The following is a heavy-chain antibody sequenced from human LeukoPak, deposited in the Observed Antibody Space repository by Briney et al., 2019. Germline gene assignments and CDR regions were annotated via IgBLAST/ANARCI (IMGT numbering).Heavy chain of an antibody. D-gene: IGHD6-19*01. CDR1: GFTFSSYG. V-gene: IGHV3-33*01. Sequence: GGSLRLSCAASGFTFSSYGMHWVRQAPGKGLEWVAVIWYDGSNKYYADSVKGRFTISRDNSKNTLYLQMNSLRAEDTAVYYCARAHRSGWYGLFDYWGQGTLVTVSS. CDR3: ARAHRSGWYGLFDY. CDR2: IWYDGSNK. J-gene: IGHJ4*02.